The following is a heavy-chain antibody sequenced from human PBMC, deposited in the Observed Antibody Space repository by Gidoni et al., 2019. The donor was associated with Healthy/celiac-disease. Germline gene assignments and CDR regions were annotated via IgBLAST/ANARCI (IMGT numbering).Heavy chain of an antibody. V-gene: IGHV3-30-3*01. Sequence: QVQLVEAGGGVVQPGRCVRLSCAAAGFTFSSYAMNRGRQAPGKGLECVAFISYDGSNKYYADSVKGRFTISRDNSKNTLYLQMNSLRAEDTAVYYCARAMKLLPHTRAAGPREVVGDYWGQGTLVTVSS. CDR3: ARAMKLLPHTRAAGPREVVGDY. CDR1: GFTFSSYA. J-gene: IGHJ4*02. D-gene: IGHD6-13*01. CDR2: ISYDGSNK.